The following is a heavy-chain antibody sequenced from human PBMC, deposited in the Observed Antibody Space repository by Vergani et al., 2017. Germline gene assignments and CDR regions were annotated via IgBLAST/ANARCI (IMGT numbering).Heavy chain of an antibody. V-gene: IGHV4-4*02. D-gene: IGHD1-20*01. CDR2: IYHSGST. CDR3: ARFLTGTTIYYYYGMDV. J-gene: IGHJ6*02. CDR1: GGSISSSNW. Sequence: QVQLQESGPGPVKPSGTLSLTCAVSGGSISSSNWWSWVRQPPGKGLEWIGEIYHSGSTNYNPSLKSRVTISVDKSKNQFSLKLSSVTAADTAVYYCARFLTGTTIYYYYGMDVWGQGTTVTVSS.